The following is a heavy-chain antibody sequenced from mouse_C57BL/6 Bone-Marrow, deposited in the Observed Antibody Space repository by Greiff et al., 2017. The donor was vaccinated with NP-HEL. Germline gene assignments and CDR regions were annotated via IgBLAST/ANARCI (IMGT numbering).Heavy chain of an antibody. J-gene: IGHJ4*01. Sequence: QVQLQQSGAELVRPGTSVKMSCKASGYTFTNYWIGWAKQRPGHGLEWIGDIYPGGGYTNYNEKFKGKATLTADKSSSTAYMQFSSLTSEDSAIYYCARGAYDSNLYYAMDYWGQGTSVTVSS. D-gene: IGHD2-5*01. V-gene: IGHV1-63*01. CDR3: ARGAYDSNLYYAMDY. CDR2: IYPGGGYT. CDR1: GYTFTNYW.